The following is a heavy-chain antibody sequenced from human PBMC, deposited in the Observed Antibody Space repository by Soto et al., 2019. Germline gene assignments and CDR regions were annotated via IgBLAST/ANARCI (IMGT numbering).Heavy chain of an antibody. V-gene: IGHV4-59*12. D-gene: IGHD3-10*01. Sequence: PSETLSLTCTVSGGSISSYYWSWIRQPPGKGLEWIGCIYYSGSTNYNPSLKSRVTISVDTSKNQFSLKLSSVTAADTAVYYCARVSGIYYYGMDVWGQGTTVTVSS. J-gene: IGHJ6*02. CDR3: ARVSGIYYYGMDV. CDR2: IYYSGST. CDR1: GGSISSYY.